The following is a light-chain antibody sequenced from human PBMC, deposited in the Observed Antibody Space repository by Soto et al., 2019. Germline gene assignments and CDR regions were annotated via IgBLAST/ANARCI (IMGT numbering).Light chain of an antibody. J-gene: IGKJ4*01. CDR2: DAS. V-gene: IGKV1-33*01. CDR3: QQYDDPFT. CDR1: RDIADS. Sequence: DTQMTQSPSSLSASVGDTVTITCQASRDIADSLNWYQQRAGQPPKLLIYDASNLQSGVPARFSDSGTGTSLVLTICSWQPGDFATYYCQQYDDPFTFGGGTKVEIK.